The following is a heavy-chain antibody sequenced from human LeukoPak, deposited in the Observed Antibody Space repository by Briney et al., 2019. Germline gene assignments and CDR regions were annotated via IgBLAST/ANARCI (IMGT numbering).Heavy chain of an antibody. CDR2: IYSSGSA. Sequence: PSETLSLACAVSGGSVNSGAYYWSWIRQPPGKGLEWIGNIYSSGSAYYNPSLKSRVTMSVDTSKNQFSLELSSVTAADTAVYYCARKPIVNSAWYYFDYWGQGTLVTVSS. CDR3: ARKPIVNSAWYYFDY. D-gene: IGHD3-22*01. CDR1: GGSVNSGAYY. J-gene: IGHJ4*02. V-gene: IGHV4-39*07.